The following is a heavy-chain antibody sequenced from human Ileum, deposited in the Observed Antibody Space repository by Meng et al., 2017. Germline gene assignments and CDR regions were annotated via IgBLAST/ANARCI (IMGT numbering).Heavy chain of an antibody. CDR3: ARNTVGTTTLDY. V-gene: IGHV1-3*01. J-gene: IGHJ4*02. CDR2: INVDNGDT. CDR1: GYTFTTDA. Sequence: QDRLVQYGAGVKKPGDSVTVSCTASGYTFTTDAKTWVRQASGQGLEWMGWINVDNGDTRYSQKFQGRLTITRDTSASTAYLELSSLTSEDTAVYYCARNTVGTTTLDYWGQGTLVTVSS. D-gene: IGHD1-1*01.